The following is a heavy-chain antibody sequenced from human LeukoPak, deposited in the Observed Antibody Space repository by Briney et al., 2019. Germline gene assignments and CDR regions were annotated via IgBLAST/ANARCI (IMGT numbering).Heavy chain of an antibody. D-gene: IGHD6-19*01. Sequence: LGESLKISCKGSGYSFTSYWISWVRQMPGKGLEWMGRIDPSDSYTNYSPSFQGHVTISADKSISTAYLQWSSLKASDTAMYYCARRIAVAGTEIDYWGQGTLGTVSS. CDR3: ARRIAVAGTEIDY. CDR2: IDPSDSYT. V-gene: IGHV5-10-1*01. J-gene: IGHJ4*02. CDR1: GYSFTSYW.